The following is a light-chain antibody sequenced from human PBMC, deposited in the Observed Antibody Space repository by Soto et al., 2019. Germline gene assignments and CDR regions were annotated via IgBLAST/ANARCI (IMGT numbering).Light chain of an antibody. CDR3: RSYAGSNNYV. CDR2: EVS. J-gene: IGLJ1*01. V-gene: IGLV2-8*01. CDR1: SSDVGGYNY. Sequence: QSVLTQPPSASGSPGQSVTISCTGASSDVGGYNYVSWYQQHPGKAPKLMIYEVSKRPSGVPDRFSGSKSGNTASLTVSGLQADDEADYYCRSYAGSNNYVFGTGTKVTVL.